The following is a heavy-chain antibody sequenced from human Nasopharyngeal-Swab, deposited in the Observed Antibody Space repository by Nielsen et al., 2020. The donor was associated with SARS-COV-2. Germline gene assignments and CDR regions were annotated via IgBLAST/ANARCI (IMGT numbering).Heavy chain of an antibody. D-gene: IGHD2-2*02. J-gene: IGHJ5*02. CDR2: IYYSGST. CDR1: GGSISSYY. CDR3: ARAPVYTNNRFDP. V-gene: IGHV4-59*01. Sequence: SETLSLTCTVSGGSISSYYWSWIRQPPGRGLEWIGYIYYSGSTNYNPSLKSRVTISLDTSKNQFSLKLSSVTAADTAIYYCARAPVYTNNRFDPWGQGTLVTVSS.